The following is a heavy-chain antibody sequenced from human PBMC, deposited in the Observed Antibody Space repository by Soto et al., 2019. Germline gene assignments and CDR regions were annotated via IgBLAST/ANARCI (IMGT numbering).Heavy chain of an antibody. J-gene: IGHJ6*02. CDR1: GESVYIYG. CDR2: IWYDGSNK. V-gene: IGHV3-33*01. CDR3: ARVEGGGYSGMDV. Sequence: SRELCRAACGESVYIYGVRLFLKKPGKGLEWVAVIWYDGSNKYYADSVKGRFTISRDNSKNTLYLQMNSLRAEDTAVYYCARVEGGGYSGMDVWRQGTTVTVSS.